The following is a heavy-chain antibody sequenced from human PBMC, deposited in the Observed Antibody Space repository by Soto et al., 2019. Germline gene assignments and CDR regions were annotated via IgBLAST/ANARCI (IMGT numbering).Heavy chain of an antibody. D-gene: IGHD3-10*01. V-gene: IGHV3-20*04. CDR3: ARDPYGSGSYKVGMGY. CDR1: GFTFDDYG. J-gene: IGHJ4*02. CDR2: INWNGGST. Sequence: EVQLVESGGGVVRPGGSLRLSCAASGFTFDDYGMSWVRQAPGKGLEWVSGINWNGGSTGYADSVKGRFTISRDNAKNSVYLQMNSLRDEDTALYYCARDPYGSGSYKVGMGYWGQGTLVTVSS.